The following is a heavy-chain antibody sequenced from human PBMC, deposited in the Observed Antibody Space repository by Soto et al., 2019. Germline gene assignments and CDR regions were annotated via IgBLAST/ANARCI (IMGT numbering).Heavy chain of an antibody. D-gene: IGHD3-3*01. J-gene: IGHJ6*02. CDR1: GGSISSYY. CDR3: PRARYGFFDYYYYGMDV. CDR2: IYYSGST. Sequence: PSETLSLTCTVSGGSISSYYWSWIRQPPGKGLEWIGYIYYSGSTNYNPSLKSRVTISVDTSKNQFSLKLSSVTAADTAVYYCPRARYGFFDYYYYGMDVCGHVTTVTV. V-gene: IGHV4-59*01.